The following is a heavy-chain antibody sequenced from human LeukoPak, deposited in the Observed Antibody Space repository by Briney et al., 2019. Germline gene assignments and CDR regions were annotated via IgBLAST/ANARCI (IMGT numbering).Heavy chain of an antibody. CDR2: MNPNSGNT. V-gene: IGHV1-8*01. CDR1: GYTFTSYD. Sequence: ASVKVSCKASGYTFTSYDINWVRQATGQGLEWMGWMNPNSGNTGYAQKFQGRVTMTRNTSISTAYMELSRLRSEDTAVYYCAKLGVGSYDGSGYIDYWGQGTLVTVSS. J-gene: IGHJ4*02. D-gene: IGHD3-22*01. CDR3: AKLGVGSYDGSGYIDY.